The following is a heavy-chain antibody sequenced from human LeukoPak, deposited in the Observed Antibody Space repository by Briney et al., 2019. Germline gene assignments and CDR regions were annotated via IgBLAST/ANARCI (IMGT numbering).Heavy chain of an antibody. J-gene: IGHJ5*02. CDR3: AREYSSSWYTVWFDP. CDR2: ISYDGSNK. Sequence: GGSLRLSCAASGFTFSSYAMHWVRQAPGKGLEWVAVISYDGSNKYYADSVKGRFTISRDNSKNTLYLQMDSLRAEDTAVYYCAREYSSSWYTVWFDPWGQGTLVTVSS. V-gene: IGHV3-30*04. D-gene: IGHD6-13*01. CDR1: GFTFSSYA.